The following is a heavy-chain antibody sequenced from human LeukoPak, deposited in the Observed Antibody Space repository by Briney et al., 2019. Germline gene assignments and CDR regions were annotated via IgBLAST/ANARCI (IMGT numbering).Heavy chain of an antibody. V-gene: IGHV4-39*07. CDR1: GGSISSSSYY. D-gene: IGHD6-6*01. CDR3: ASQYSSSTYYYYYYMDV. J-gene: IGHJ6*03. Sequence: SETLSLTCTVSGGSISSSSYYWGWIRQPPGKGLEWIGSIYYSGSTYYNPSLKSRVTISVDTSKNQFSLKLSSVTAADTAVYYCASQYSSSTYYYYYYMDVWGKGTMVTISS. CDR2: IYYSGST.